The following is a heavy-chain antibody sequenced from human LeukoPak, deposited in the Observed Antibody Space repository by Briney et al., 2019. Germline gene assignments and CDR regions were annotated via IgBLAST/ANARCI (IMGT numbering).Heavy chain of an antibody. CDR2: IKTDGSST. CDR1: GFTFSSYW. CDR3: ARDGMTTRVYYYGMDV. D-gene: IGHD4-17*01. J-gene: IGHJ6*02. V-gene: IGHV3-74*01. Sequence: GGSLRLSCAASGFTFSSYWMHWVRQGPGKGLVWVSRIKTDGSSTSYADSVKGRFTISRDNAKNTLYLQVNSLRAEDTAVYYCARDGMTTRVYYYGMDVWGQGTTVTVSS.